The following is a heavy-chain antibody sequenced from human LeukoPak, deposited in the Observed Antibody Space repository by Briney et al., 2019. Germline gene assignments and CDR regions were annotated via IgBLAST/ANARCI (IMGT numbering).Heavy chain of an antibody. Sequence: SVKVSCKASGGTFSSYAISWVRQAPGQGLDWMGGIIPILSTANYAQKFQGRVSITADESTSTGYMEVSSLRSEDTAVYYCAIFQGTYGDNENDYWGQGTLVTVSS. CDR2: IIPILSTA. CDR1: GGTFSSYA. D-gene: IGHD4-17*01. CDR3: AIFQGTYGDNENDY. J-gene: IGHJ4*02. V-gene: IGHV1-69*13.